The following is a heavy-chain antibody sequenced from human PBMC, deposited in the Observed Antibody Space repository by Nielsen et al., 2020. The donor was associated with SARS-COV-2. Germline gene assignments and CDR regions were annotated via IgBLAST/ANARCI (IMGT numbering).Heavy chain of an antibody. CDR1: GFTFSSYA. D-gene: IGHD2-15*01. CDR3: AKGHSSGGSCYVALDS. J-gene: IGHJ4*02. Sequence: GESLKTSCAASGFTFSSYAMSWVRQAPGKGLEWVSAICGSSVNTYYADSVKGRFTISRDNSKNTLYLQINSLRAEDTAVYFCAKGHSSGGSCYVALDSWGQGTLVTVSS. V-gene: IGHV3-23*01. CDR2: ICGSSVNT.